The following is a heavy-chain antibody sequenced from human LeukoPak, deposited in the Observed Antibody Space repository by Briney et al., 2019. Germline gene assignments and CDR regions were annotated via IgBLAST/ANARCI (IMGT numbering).Heavy chain of an antibody. CDR2: IYHSGST. V-gene: IGHV4-30-2*01. CDR3: AREFYYDTHQTRFDP. J-gene: IGHJ5*02. Sequence: PSQTLSLTCTVSGGSISSGGYYWSWIRQPPGKGLEWIGYIYHSGSTYYNPSLKSRVTISVDRSKNQFSLKLSSVTAADTAVYYCAREFYYDTHQTRFDPWGQGTLVTVSS. CDR1: GGSISSGGYY. D-gene: IGHD3-22*01.